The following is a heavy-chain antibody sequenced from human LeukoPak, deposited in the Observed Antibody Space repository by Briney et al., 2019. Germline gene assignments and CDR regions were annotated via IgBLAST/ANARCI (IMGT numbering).Heavy chain of an antibody. CDR2: ISAYNGNT. V-gene: IGHV1-18*01. CDR3: ARDGPIAAAGPKLYYYYMDV. CDR1: GYTFTSYG. J-gene: IGHJ6*03. Sequence: ASVKVSCKASGYTFTSYGISWVRQAPGQGLGWMGWISAYNGNTNYAQKLQGRVTMTTDTSTSTAYMELRSLRSDDTAVYYCARDGPIAAAGPKLYYYYMDVWGKGTTVTVSS. D-gene: IGHD6-13*01.